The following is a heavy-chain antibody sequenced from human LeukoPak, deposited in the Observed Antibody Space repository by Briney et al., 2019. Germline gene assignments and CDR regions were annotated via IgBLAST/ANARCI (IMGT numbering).Heavy chain of an antibody. J-gene: IGHJ4*02. V-gene: IGHV4-34*01. CDR2: INHSGST. CDR3: ARRRMGGPPGLDY. CDR1: GGSFSGYY. D-gene: IGHD3-16*01. Sequence: PSETLSLTCAVYGGSFSGYYWSWIRQPPGKGLEWIGEINHSGSTNYNPSLKSRVTISVDTSKNQFSLKLSSVTAADTAVYYCARRRMGGPPGLDYWGREPWSPSPQ.